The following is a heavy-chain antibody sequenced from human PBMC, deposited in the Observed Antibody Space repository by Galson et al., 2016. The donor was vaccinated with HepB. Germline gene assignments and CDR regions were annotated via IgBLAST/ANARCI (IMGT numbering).Heavy chain of an antibody. CDR2: IGRRGDST. D-gene: IGHD2-2*01. CDR1: GFTFGSYG. CDR3: VQGSTAPAV. V-gene: IGHV3-23*01. J-gene: IGHJ6*04. Sequence: SLRLSCAASGFTFGSYGMTWVRQAPGKGLECVASIGRRGDSTDYADSVRGRFTISRDNSKNTLYLQMNSLRAEDTALYYCVQGSTAPAVWGKGTPVTVST.